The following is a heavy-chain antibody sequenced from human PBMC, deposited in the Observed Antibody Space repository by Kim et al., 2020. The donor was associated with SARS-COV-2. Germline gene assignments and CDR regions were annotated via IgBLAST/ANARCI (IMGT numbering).Heavy chain of an antibody. CDR1: GGSISSSNW. J-gene: IGHJ6*02. V-gene: IGHV4-4*02. D-gene: IGHD3-22*01. CDR3: ARVGYDYYDSSGYYYYGMDV. Sequence: SETLSLTCAVSGGSISSSNWWSWVRQPPGKGLEWIGEIYHSGSTNYNPSLKSRVTISVDKSKNQFSLKLSSVTAADTAVYYCARVGYDYYDSSGYYYYGMDVWGQGTTVTVSS. CDR2: IYHSGST.